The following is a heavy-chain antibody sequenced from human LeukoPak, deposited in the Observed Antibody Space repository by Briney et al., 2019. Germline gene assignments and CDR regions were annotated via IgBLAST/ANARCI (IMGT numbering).Heavy chain of an antibody. D-gene: IGHD3-10*01. V-gene: IGHV4-4*07. CDR2: IFTSGST. J-gene: IGHJ2*01. Sequence: TSETLSLTCTVSGDSISSYYWTWIRQPAGKGLEWIGRIFTSGSTTYNPSLNSRVTMSVDVSKNQFSLSLHSVTAADTAVYYCARDRRALSGSDYNVNWYFDLWGRGTLVTVSS. CDR3: ARDRRALSGSDYNVNWYFDL. CDR1: GDSISSYY.